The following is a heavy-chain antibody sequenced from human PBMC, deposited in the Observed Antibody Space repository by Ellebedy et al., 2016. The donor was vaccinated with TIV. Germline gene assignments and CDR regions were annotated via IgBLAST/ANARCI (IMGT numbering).Heavy chain of an antibody. CDR1: GFTFSDYY. D-gene: IGHD3-22*01. CDR3: ARADWAYYYDSSGALME. J-gene: IGHJ4*02. Sequence: GESLKISXAASGFTFSDYYMSWIRQAPGKGLEWVSYISSSSSYTNYADSVKGRFTISRDNAKNSLYLQMNSLRAEDTAVYYCARADWAYYYDSSGALMEWGQGTLVTVSS. V-gene: IGHV3-11*06. CDR2: ISSSSSYT.